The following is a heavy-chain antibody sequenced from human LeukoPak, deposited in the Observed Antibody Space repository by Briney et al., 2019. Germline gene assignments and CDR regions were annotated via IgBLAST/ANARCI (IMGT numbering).Heavy chain of an antibody. Sequence: PGGSLRLSCSASGFTFSSYAMGWVRQAPVRGLEWVASISGSADITTYADSLKGRFTISRDNSKNTLYLQINSLRDEDTALYYCGKYLQPGGYPYALDTWGQGTMVTVSS. CDR2: ISGSADIT. D-gene: IGHD5-12*01. V-gene: IGHV3-23*01. CDR3: GKYLQPGGYPYALDT. CDR1: GFTFSSYA. J-gene: IGHJ3*02.